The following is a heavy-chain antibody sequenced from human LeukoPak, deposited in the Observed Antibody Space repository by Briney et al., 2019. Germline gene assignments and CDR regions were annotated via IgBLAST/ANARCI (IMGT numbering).Heavy chain of an antibody. CDR3: VRYSPYYFDF. V-gene: IGHV1-2*02. Sequence: ASVKVSCKASGYTFTVYYIFWVRQAPGQGLEWMGWINPNSGGTDYAQKFQGRVTMTRDTSISTAYMELSSLRSDDSAVYYCVRYSPYYFDFWGQGALVTVSS. CDR1: GYTFTVYY. J-gene: IGHJ4*02. CDR2: INPNSGGT. D-gene: IGHD2-15*01.